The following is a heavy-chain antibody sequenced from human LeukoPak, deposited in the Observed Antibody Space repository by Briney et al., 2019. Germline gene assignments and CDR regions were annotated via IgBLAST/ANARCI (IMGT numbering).Heavy chain of an antibody. J-gene: IGHJ4*02. CDR3: AKFVRNIGVAAAGTPDY. D-gene: IGHD6-13*01. CDR1: GFTFSSYA. CDR2: ISGSGGST. Sequence: QSGGSLRLSCAASGFTFSSYAMSWVRQAPGKGLEWVSAISGSGGSTYYADSVKGRFTISRDNSKNTMYLQMNSLRAEDTAVYYCAKFVRNIGVAAAGTPDYWGQGTLVTVSS. V-gene: IGHV3-23*01.